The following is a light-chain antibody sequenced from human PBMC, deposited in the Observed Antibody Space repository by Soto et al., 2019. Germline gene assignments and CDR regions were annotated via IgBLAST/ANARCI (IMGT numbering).Light chain of an antibody. CDR2: GAS. CDR1: QGISSN. Sequence: DIQLTQSPSFLSASVGDRITITCRASQGISSNLLWCQQKPGKAPKVLIYGASTLQSGVPSRFSGSGSGTQFTLTISSLQPEDFATYYCQHLNNYPITFVQGTRLEMK. CDR3: QHLNNYPIT. J-gene: IGKJ5*01. V-gene: IGKV1-9*01.